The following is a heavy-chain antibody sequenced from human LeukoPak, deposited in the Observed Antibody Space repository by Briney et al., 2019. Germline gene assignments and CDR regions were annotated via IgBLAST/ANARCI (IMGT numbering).Heavy chain of an antibody. J-gene: IGHJ4*02. Sequence: ASVKVSFKASGYTFTSYGISWVRQAPGQGLEWMGWISAYNGNTNYAQKLQGRVTMTTVTSTSTAYMELRSLRSDDTAVYYCARDSDGEATRYSSSSNYWGQGTLVTVSS. D-gene: IGHD6-6*01. V-gene: IGHV1-18*01. CDR2: ISAYNGNT. CDR3: ARDSDGEATRYSSSSNY. CDR1: GYTFTSYG.